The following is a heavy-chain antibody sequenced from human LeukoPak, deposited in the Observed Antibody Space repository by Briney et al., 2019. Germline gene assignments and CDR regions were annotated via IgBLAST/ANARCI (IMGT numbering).Heavy chain of an antibody. D-gene: IGHD2-2*01. CDR3: AKDRSSKYYYYYYMDV. V-gene: IGHV3-30*02. CDR1: GFTFSSYG. Sequence: PGGSLRLSCAASGFTFSSYGMHWVRQAPGKGLEWVAFIRYDGSNKYYADSVKGRFTISRDNSKNTLYLQMNSLRAEDTAVYYCAKDRSSKYYYYYYMDVWGKGTTVIVSS. CDR2: IRYDGSNK. J-gene: IGHJ6*03.